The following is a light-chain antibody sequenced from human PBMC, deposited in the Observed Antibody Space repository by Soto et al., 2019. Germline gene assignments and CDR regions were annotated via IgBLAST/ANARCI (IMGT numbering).Light chain of an antibody. CDR3: CSYAGTYTRV. Sequence: QSVLTQPRSVSGSPGQSVTISCTRTSSDVDNYNNVSWYQQHPGKAPKLLIYDVNKRPSGVPYRFSGSKSGNTASLTISGLQDGDEADYFCCSYAGTYTRVFGTGTKLTVL. CDR2: DVN. CDR1: SSDVDNYNN. V-gene: IGLV2-11*01. J-gene: IGLJ1*01.